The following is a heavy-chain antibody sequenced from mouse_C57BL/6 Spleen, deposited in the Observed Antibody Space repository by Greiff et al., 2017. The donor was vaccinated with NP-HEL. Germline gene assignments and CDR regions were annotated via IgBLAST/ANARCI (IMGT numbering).Heavy chain of an antibody. CDR2: IYPGDGDT. D-gene: IGHD2-4*01. V-gene: IGHV1-82*01. Sequence: QVQLQQSGPELVKPGASVKISCKASGYAFSSSWMNWVKQRPGKGLEWIGRIYPGDGDTNYNGKFKGKATLTADKSSSTAYMQLSSLTSEDSAVYFCAKEDYDYDGPMDYWGQGTSVTVSS. J-gene: IGHJ4*01. CDR3: AKEDYDYDGPMDY. CDR1: GYAFSSSW.